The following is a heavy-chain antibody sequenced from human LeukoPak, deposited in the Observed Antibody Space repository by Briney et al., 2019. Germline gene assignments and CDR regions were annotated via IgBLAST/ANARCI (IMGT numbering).Heavy chain of an antibody. CDR3: ASRKLGNDY. Sequence: PSETLSLTCTVSGGSISSGSYYWSWIRQPAGKGLEWIGRIYTSGSTNYNPSLKSRVTIPVDTSKNQFSLKLSSVTAADTAVYYCASRKLGNDYWGQGTLVTVSS. J-gene: IGHJ4*02. CDR1: GGSISSGSYY. V-gene: IGHV4-61*02. CDR2: IYTSGST. D-gene: IGHD7-27*01.